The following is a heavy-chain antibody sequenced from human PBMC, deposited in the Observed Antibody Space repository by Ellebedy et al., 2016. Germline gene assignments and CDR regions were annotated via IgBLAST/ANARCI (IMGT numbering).Heavy chain of an antibody. CDR2: ISSSSSYI. CDR1: GFTFSSYS. V-gene: IGHV3-21*04. CDR3: AKGGGSGAAAGLDY. D-gene: IGHD6-13*01. J-gene: IGHJ4*02. Sequence: GESLKISCAASGFTFSSYSMNWVRQAPGKGLEWVSSISSSSSYIYYADSVKGRFTISRDNSKNTLYLQMNSLRAEDTAVYYCAKGGGSGAAAGLDYWGQGTLVTVSS.